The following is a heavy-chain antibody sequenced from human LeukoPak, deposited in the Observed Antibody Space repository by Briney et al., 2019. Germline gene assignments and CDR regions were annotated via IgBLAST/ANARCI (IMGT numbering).Heavy chain of an antibody. V-gene: IGHV4-59*01. D-gene: IGHD3-9*01. CDR2: IYYTGST. CDR1: GGSISTYY. CDR3: ARTILTGWGGYYMDV. Sequence: PSETLSLTCTVSGGSISTYYWSWIRQPPGKGLEWIGYIYYTGSTNYNPSLKSRVTISVDTSKNQFSLKLSSVTAADTAVYYCARTILTGWGGYYMDVWGKGTTVTISS. J-gene: IGHJ6*03.